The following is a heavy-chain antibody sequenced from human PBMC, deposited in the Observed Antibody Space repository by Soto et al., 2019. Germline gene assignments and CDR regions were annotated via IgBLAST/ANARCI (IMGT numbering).Heavy chain of an antibody. D-gene: IGHD2-2*01. CDR2: ISSSSYI. CDR1: GFTFSSYS. CDR3: ARGSVVVVTASLGYYGLDV. V-gene: IGHV3-21*01. Sequence: GGSLRLSCAASGFTFSSYSMNWVRQAPGKGLEWVSSISSSSYIYYADSVKGRFTISRDNAKNSLYLQMNSLRAEDTAVYYCARGSVVVVTASLGYYGLDVWGQGNPGHRLL. J-gene: IGHJ6*02.